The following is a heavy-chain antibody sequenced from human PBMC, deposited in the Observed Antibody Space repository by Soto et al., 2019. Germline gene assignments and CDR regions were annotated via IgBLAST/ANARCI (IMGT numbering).Heavy chain of an antibody. CDR3: ARDSPDSPHAFDF. V-gene: IGHV3-53*01. CDR2: IYSAGST. CDR1: GFTVSKNY. D-gene: IGHD3-22*01. J-gene: IGHJ3*01. Sequence: EVQLVESGGGLMQPGGSLRLSCAASGFTVSKNYMSWVRQAPGKGLEWVSAIYSAGSTYYADSVKGRFTISRDNYKNTLYLQMSSLRAEDTAVYYCARDSPDSPHAFDFWGQGTMVTVSS.